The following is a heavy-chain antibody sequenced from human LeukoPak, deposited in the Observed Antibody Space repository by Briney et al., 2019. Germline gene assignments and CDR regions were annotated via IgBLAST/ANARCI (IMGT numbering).Heavy chain of an antibody. CDR2: INHSGST. Sequence: PSETLSLTCAVYGGSFSGYYWSWIRQPPGKGLEWIGEINHSGSTNYNPSLKSRVTISVDTSKNQFSLKLSSVTAADTAVYYCARGGIAAAGTEYFQHWGQGTLFTVSS. J-gene: IGHJ1*01. V-gene: IGHV4-34*01. D-gene: IGHD6-13*01. CDR3: ARGGIAAAGTEYFQH. CDR1: GGSFSGYY.